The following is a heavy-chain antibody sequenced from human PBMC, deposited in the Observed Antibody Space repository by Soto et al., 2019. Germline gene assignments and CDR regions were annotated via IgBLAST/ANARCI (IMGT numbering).Heavy chain of an antibody. CDR3: ASSYDFWSGYYGMDV. J-gene: IGHJ6*02. V-gene: IGHV4-39*01. D-gene: IGHD3-3*01. CDR2: IYYSGST. CDR1: GGSISSGGYY. Sequence: PSETLSLTCTVSGGSISSGGYYWSWIRQHPGKGLEWIGSIYYSGSTYYNPPLKSRVTISVDTSKNQFSLKLSSVTAADTAVYYCASSYDFWSGYYGMDVWGQGTTVTVSS.